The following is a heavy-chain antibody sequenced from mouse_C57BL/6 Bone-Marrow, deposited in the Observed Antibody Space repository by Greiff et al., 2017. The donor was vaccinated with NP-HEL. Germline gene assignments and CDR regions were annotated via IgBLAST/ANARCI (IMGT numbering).Heavy chain of an antibody. J-gene: IGHJ3*01. CDR3: ASYREFAY. CDR2: IYPRSGNT. CDR1: GYTFTSYG. D-gene: IGHD2-12*01. V-gene: IGHV1-81*01. Sequence: ESGAELARPGASVKLSCKASGYTFTSYGISWVKQRTGQGLEWIGEIYPRSGNTYYNEKFKGKATLTADKSSSTAYMELRSLTSEDSAVYFCASYREFAYWGQGTLVTVSA.